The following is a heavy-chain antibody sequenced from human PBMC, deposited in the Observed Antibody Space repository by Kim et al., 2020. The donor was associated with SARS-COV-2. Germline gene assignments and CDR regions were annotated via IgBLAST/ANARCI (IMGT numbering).Heavy chain of an antibody. CDR2: ISSTGARV. J-gene: IGHJ4*02. CDR1: GFTFSSYA. CDR3: ARDWGSSGYFDY. D-gene: IGHD3-22*01. Sequence: GGSLRLSCAASGFTFSSYAMNWVRQAPGKGLEWISYISSTGARVYYAASVKGRFTISRDNAKNSLYLQMNSLRAEDTATYYCARDWGSSGYFDYWGKGTLVCVSS. V-gene: IGHV3-48*03.